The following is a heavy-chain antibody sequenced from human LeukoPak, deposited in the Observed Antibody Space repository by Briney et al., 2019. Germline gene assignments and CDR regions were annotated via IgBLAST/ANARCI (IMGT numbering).Heavy chain of an antibody. CDR1: GYTFTSYY. CDR2: INPSGGST. V-gene: IGHV1-46*01. J-gene: IGHJ5*02. CDR3: ARDGSSYWFDP. Sequence: ASVKVSCKASGYTFTSYYMHWVRQAPGQGLEWMGIINPSGGSTSYAQKFQGRVTMTTDTSTSTAYMELRSLRSDDTAVYYCARDGSSYWFDPWGQGTLVTVSS. D-gene: IGHD6-13*01.